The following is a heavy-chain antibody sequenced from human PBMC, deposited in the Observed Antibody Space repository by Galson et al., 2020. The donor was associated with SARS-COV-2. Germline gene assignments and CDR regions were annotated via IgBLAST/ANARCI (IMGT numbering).Heavy chain of an antibody. D-gene: IGHD1-1*01. CDR1: GGSISSGDYY. CDR3: ARYKLPLWFDP. Sequence: SETLSLTCTVSGGSISSGDYYWSWIRQPPGKGLELIGYIYYTGSTFNNPSLKSRLTISVDTSKNQFSLKLSSVTAADTAVYYCARYKLPLWFDPWGQGTLVTVSS. J-gene: IGHJ5*02. V-gene: IGHV4-30-4*01. CDR2: IYYTGST.